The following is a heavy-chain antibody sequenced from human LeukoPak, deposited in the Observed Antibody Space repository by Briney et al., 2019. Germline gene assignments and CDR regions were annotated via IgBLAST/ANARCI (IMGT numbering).Heavy chain of an antibody. CDR3: ARVEYDILTGYYSQLNHAFDI. J-gene: IGHJ3*02. CDR2: IYYSGST. Sequence: SGTLSLTCTVSGGSISSYYWSWLRQPPGKGLEWIGYIYYSGSTNYNPSLKSRVTISVDTSKNQFSLKLSSVTAADTAVYYCARVEYDILTGYYSQLNHAFDIWGQGTMVTVSS. CDR1: GGSISSYY. D-gene: IGHD3-9*01. V-gene: IGHV4-59*01.